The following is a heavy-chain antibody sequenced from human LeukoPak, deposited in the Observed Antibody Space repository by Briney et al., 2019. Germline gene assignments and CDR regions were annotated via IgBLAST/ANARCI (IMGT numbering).Heavy chain of an antibody. CDR1: GFTFSSYW. J-gene: IGHJ4*02. CDR3: ARVGYCSSSSCYVVDY. D-gene: IGHD2-2*01. CDR2: INTDGSST. Sequence: GGSLRLSCAASGFTFSSYWMHWARQAPGKGLVWVSRINTDGSSTNFADSVKGRFTISRDNAKNTLYLQMNSLRAEDTAVYYCARVGYCSSSSCYVVDYWGQGTLVTVSS. V-gene: IGHV3-74*01.